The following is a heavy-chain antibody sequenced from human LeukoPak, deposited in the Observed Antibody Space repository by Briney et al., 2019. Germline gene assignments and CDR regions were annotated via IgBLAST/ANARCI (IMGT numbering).Heavy chain of an antibody. D-gene: IGHD5-18*01. J-gene: IGHJ4*02. Sequence: GGALRLSCAASGFTFSDHWMSWVRQAPGQGVQCVFNIKNDGTVKNYVDSVNGRFTISRDHAKNSLYLQMNSLRAEDTGVYYCAKDSYSKGDYWGQGVLVTVSS. CDR1: GFTFSDHW. CDR3: AKDSYSKGDY. CDR2: IKNDGTVK. V-gene: IGHV3-7*01.